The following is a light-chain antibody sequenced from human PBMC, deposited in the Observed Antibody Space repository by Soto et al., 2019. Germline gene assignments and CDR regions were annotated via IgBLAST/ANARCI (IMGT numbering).Light chain of an antibody. V-gene: IGKV1-5*01. Sequence: SEMDRSGPTLIAKEGESVTITCRASQSISSWLAWYQQKPGKAPKLLIYDASSLESGVPSRFSGSGSVTEFTLTISSLQPDDVATYYFQQYNSYLWTFGQGTKVDIK. CDR1: QSISSW. CDR2: DAS. J-gene: IGKJ1*01. CDR3: QQYNSYLWT.